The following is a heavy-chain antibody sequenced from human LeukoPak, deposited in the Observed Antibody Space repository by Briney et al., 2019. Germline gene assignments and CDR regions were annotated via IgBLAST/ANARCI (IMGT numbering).Heavy chain of an antibody. Sequence: PGGSLRLSCAASGFTFSSYGTHWVRQAPGKGLEWVAVISYDGSNKYYADSVKGRFTISRDNSKNTLYLQMNSLRAEDTAVYYCAKAASYSGYDPFDYWGQGTLVTVSS. V-gene: IGHV3-30*18. CDR2: ISYDGSNK. CDR3: AKAASYSGYDPFDY. CDR1: GFTFSSYG. J-gene: IGHJ4*02. D-gene: IGHD5-12*01.